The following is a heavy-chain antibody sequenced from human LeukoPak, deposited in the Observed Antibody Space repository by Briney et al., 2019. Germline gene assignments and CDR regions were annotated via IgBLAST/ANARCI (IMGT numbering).Heavy chain of an antibody. D-gene: IGHD3-22*01. CDR1: GYTFTSYD. CDR2: MNPNSGNT. V-gene: IGHV1-8*03. CDR3: ARGGGDSSGSEFDY. Sequence: GASVKVPCKASGYTFTSYDINWVRQATGQGLEWMGWMNPNSGNTGYAQKFQGRVTITRNTSISTAYMELSSLRSEDTAVYYCARGGGDSSGSEFDYWGQGTLVTVSS. J-gene: IGHJ4*02.